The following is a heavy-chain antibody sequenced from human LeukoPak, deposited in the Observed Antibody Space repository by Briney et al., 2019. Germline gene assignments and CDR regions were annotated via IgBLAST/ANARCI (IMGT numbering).Heavy chain of an antibody. J-gene: IGHJ4*02. D-gene: IGHD1-26*01. CDR3: ARDLYIGSHSLGY. Sequence: ASVKVSCKASGYTFTGYYINWVRQAPGQGLEWMGWINPNSGGTNYAQNLQDRVTMTTDTSTTTVYMEVRSLRSDDTAVYYCARDLYIGSHSLGYWGQGTLVIVSS. CDR2: INPNSGGT. V-gene: IGHV1-18*04. CDR1: GYTFTGYY.